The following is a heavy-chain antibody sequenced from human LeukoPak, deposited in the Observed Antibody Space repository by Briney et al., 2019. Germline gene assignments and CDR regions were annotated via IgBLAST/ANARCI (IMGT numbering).Heavy chain of an antibody. CDR1: GGSISGTIYY. V-gene: IGHV4-39*01. CDR3: ARGRYCSSTNCYGNWFDP. J-gene: IGHJ5*02. Sequence: SETLSLTCTVSGGSISGTIYYWGWIRQPPGKGLEWIGSVYYSGNTYYNPSLKSRVTISVDTSKNQFSLNLSSVTAADSAVYYCARGRYCSSTNCYGNWFDPWGQGTLVTVSS. CDR2: VYYSGNT. D-gene: IGHD2-2*01.